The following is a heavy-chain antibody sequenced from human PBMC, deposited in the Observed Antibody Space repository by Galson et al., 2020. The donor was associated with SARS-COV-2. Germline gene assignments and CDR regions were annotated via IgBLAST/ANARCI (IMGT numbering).Heavy chain of an antibody. Sequence: ETSETLSLTCTVSGGSISSSSYYWGWIRQPPGQGLEWIGSIYYSGSTYYNPSLKSRVTISVDTSKNQFSLKLSSVTAADTAVYYCARHGGLTGDRGWFDPWGQGTLVTVSS. D-gene: IGHD7-27*01. J-gene: IGHJ5*02. CDR1: GGSISSSSYY. V-gene: IGHV4-39*01. CDR3: ARHGGLTGDRGWFDP. CDR2: IYYSGST.